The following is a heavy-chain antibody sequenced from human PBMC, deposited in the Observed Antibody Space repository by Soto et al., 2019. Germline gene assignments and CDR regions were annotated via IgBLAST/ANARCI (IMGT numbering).Heavy chain of an antibody. Sequence: SETLSLTCTVSSGSLSSGGYYWNWIRQHPVKGLEWIGYIYFTGITYSTPSLKSRVTLSVDTSKSQFSLELRSVTAADTGVYYCVRDGSKTLRDCFDPWGQGILVTVSS. CDR2: IYFTGIT. V-gene: IGHV4-31*03. J-gene: IGHJ5*02. D-gene: IGHD4-17*01. CDR3: VRDGSKTLRDCFDP. CDR1: SGSLSSGGYY.